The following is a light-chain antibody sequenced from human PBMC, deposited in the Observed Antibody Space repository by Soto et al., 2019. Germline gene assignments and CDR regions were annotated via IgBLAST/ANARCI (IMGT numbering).Light chain of an antibody. CDR2: TAS. CDR3: QLYHTAPALT. V-gene: IGKV1-27*01. J-gene: IGKJ4*01. CDR1: QGISHD. Sequence: DIQMTQSPSSLSASVGDRVTITCRARQGISHDLAWYQHKPGKVPKLLIYTASTLQSGVPSRFSGSGSGTDCTLTITSLQPEDVATYYYQLYHTAPALTFGGGTNVEI.